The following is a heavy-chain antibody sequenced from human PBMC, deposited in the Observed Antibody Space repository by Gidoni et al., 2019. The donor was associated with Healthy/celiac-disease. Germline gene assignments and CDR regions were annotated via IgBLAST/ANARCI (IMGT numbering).Heavy chain of an antibody. D-gene: IGHD3-22*01. V-gene: IGHV3-43*01. Sequence: EVQLVESGGVVVQPGWSLRLSCSASGFIFDDYTRHWVRQAPGKGLEGVALISWEGGSTYYADSVKGRFTISRENSKNSLYLQMNSLRTEDTALYYCAKDTGDSSGYYDYWGQGTLVTVSS. CDR3: AKDTGDSSGYYDY. CDR1: GFIFDDYT. J-gene: IGHJ4*02. CDR2: ISWEGGST.